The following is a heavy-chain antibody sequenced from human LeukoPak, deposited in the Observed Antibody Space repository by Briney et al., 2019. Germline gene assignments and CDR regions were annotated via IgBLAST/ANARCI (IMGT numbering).Heavy chain of an antibody. CDR1: GFTFSSYA. J-gene: IGHJ4*02. CDR3: ARDQRDGDYDFDY. CDR2: ISSSSSYI. D-gene: IGHD4-17*01. V-gene: IGHV3-21*01. Sequence: GGSLRLSCAPSGFTFSSYAMSWDRQAPGKGLEWDSSISSSSSYIYYADSVKGRFTISRDNAKNSLYLQMNSLRAEDTAVYYCARDQRDGDYDFDYWGQGTLVTVSS.